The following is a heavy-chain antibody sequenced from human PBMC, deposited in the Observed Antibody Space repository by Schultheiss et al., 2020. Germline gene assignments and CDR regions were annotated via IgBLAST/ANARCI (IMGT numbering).Heavy chain of an antibody. J-gene: IGHJ4*02. CDR2: MNPNSGDR. CDR3: ARTYDTNDY. V-gene: IGHV1-8*02. CDR1: GYTFTSYG. D-gene: IGHD3-16*01. Sequence: ASVKVSCKASGYTFTSYGISWVRQAPGQGFEWMGWMNPNSGDRGFAQKFQGRVTMTSNTSINTAYMELSDLTTDDTAVYYCARTYDTNDYWGQGTLVTVSS.